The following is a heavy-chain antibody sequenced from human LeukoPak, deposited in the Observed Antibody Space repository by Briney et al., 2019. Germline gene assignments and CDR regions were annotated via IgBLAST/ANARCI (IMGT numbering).Heavy chain of an antibody. V-gene: IGHV1-2*02. CDR3: ARNYDSSGYHHP. CDR1: GYTFTGYY. CDR2: INPNSGGT. D-gene: IGHD3-22*01. J-gene: IGHJ5*02. Sequence: ASVKVSCKASGYTFTGYYMHWVRQAPGQGLEWMGCINPNSGGTNYAQKFQGRVTMTRDTSISTAYMELSRLRSDDTAVYYCARNYDSSGYHHPWGQGTLVTVSS.